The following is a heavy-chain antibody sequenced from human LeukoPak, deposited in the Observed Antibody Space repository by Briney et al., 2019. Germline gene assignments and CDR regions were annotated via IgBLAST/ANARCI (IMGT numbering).Heavy chain of an antibody. CDR3: AKDPYYYYGDYVASGVHEVYFDY. CDR2: IRYDGSNK. Sequence: PGGSLRLSCAASGFTFSSYGMHWVRQAPGKGLEWVAFIRYDGSNKYYADSVKGRFTISRDNSKNTLYLQMNSLRAEDTAVYYCAKDPYYYYGDYVASGVHEVYFDYWGQGTLVTVSS. CDR1: GFTFSSYG. J-gene: IGHJ4*02. V-gene: IGHV3-30*02. D-gene: IGHD4-17*01.